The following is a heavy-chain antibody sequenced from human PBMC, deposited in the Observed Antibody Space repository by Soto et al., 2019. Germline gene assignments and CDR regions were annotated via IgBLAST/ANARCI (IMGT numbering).Heavy chain of an antibody. Sequence: GGSLRLSCIASGFTFGDYAMSWFRQAPGRGLEWVGFIRSKAYGGTTEYAASVKGRFTISRDDSKSIAYLQMNSLKTEDTAVYYCTSSLAAAGSLDFDYWGQGTPVTVSS. CDR3: TSSLAAAGSLDFDY. D-gene: IGHD6-13*01. CDR2: IRSKAYGGTT. V-gene: IGHV3-49*03. CDR1: GFTFGDYA. J-gene: IGHJ4*02.